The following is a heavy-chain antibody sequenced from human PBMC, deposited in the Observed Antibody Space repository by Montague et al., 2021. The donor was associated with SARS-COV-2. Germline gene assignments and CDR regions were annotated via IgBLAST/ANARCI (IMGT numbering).Heavy chain of an antibody. J-gene: IGHJ4*02. V-gene: IGHV4-59*08. D-gene: IGHD2-15*01. Sequence: SETLSLTCTVSGGSISSFYWSWFRQPPGKGLEWIGYISDSGSTNYNPSLTSRVTMSVDTSKNQFSLKVNYVTAADTAVYYCARHYSATLPAVYWGQGTLVPVSS. CDR2: ISDSGST. CDR3: ARHYSATLPAVY. CDR1: GGSISSFY.